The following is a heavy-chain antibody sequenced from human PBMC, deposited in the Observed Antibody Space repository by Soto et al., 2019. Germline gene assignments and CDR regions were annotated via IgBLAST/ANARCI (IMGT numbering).Heavy chain of an antibody. D-gene: IGHD1-7*01. V-gene: IGHV4-4*02. CDR1: GGSFTSNNW. Sequence: PSETLSLTCAVSGGSFTSNNWWTWVRQPPGQGLEWIGEIYRTGSTNYNPSLKSRVTISLDKSENQFSLKVTSLTAADTAVYYCASRDPGTSVDYWGQGALVTVSS. CDR3: ASRDPGTSVDY. CDR2: IYRTGST. J-gene: IGHJ4*02.